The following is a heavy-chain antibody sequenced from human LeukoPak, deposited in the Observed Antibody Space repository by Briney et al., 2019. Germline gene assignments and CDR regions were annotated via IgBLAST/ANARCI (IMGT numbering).Heavy chain of an antibody. D-gene: IGHD2-2*01. J-gene: IGHJ6*03. CDR1: GFTFSGSA. CDR3: TRHERYCSSTSCRNTPYYYYYYMDV. V-gene: IGHV3-73*01. Sequence: PGGSLRLSCAASGFTFSGSAIHWVRQASGKGLEWVGRIRSKANSYATAYAASVKGRFTISRDDSKNTAYLQMNSLKTEDTAVYYCTRHERYCSSTSCRNTPYYYYYYMDVWGKGTTVTVSS. CDR2: IRSKANSYAT.